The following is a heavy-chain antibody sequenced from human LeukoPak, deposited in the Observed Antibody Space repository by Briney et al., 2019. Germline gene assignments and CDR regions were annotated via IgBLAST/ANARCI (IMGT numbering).Heavy chain of an antibody. Sequence: GGSLRLSCAASGFTFTSYGMHWVRQAPGKGLEWVAIIWYDGSYKYYADSVKGRFTISRDNSKNTLYLQMNSLRAEDTAVYYCAKDRIAAAGEYDYWGQGTLVTVSS. V-gene: IGHV3-33*06. CDR3: AKDRIAAAGEYDY. D-gene: IGHD6-13*01. CDR1: GFTFTSYG. J-gene: IGHJ4*02. CDR2: IWYDGSYK.